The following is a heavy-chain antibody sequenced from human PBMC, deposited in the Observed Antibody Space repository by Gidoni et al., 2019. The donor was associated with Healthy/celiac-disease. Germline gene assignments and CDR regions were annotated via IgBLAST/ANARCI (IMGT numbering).Heavy chain of an antibody. V-gene: IGHV1-18*01. CDR3: ATLLLWFGEPPPYYYGMDV. Sequence: QVQLVQSGAEVKKPGASVKVSCKASGYTFTSYGISWVRQAPGQGLEWMGWSSAYNGNTNYAQRLQGRVTMTTNTSTSTAYMELRSLRSDDTAVYYCATLLLWFGEPPPYYYGMDVWGQGTTVTVSS. CDR2: SSAYNGNT. CDR1: GYTFTSYG. J-gene: IGHJ6*02. D-gene: IGHD3-10*01.